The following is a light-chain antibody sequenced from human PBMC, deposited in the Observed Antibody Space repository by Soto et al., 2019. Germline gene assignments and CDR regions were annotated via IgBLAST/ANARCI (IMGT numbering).Light chain of an antibody. J-gene: IGKJ5*01. Sequence: EIVLTQSPATLSLSPGERATLSCRASQSVSSYLGWYQQKPGQAPRLVIYGAFNRATGIPARFSGSGSGTDFTLTISSLEPEDFAVYYCQQRNIWPPVTFGQGTRLEI. CDR2: GAF. CDR1: QSVSSY. V-gene: IGKV3-11*01. CDR3: QQRNIWPPVT.